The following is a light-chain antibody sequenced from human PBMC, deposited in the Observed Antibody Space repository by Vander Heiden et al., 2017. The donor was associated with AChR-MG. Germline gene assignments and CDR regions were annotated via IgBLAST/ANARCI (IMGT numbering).Light chain of an antibody. CDR1: TSNIGAGYD. V-gene: IGLV1-40*01. CDR3: RSSDSILSGWV. CDR2: GNS. J-gene: IGLJ3*02. Sequence: QSVLTQPPSVSGAPGQRVTLSCTGNTSNIGAGYDVDWYQHRPGTAPNLLIFGNSIRPSGVPDRFSGSKSATSATLAITGLQAEDGAAYYCRSSDSILSGWVFGGGTKLTVL.